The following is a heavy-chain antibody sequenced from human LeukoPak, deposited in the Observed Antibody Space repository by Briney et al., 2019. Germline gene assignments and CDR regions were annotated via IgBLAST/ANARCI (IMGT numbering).Heavy chain of an antibody. D-gene: IGHD3-22*01. Sequence: GGSLRLSCAASGFTFSVYNMHWVRKAPGKGLEWVSFISGSSSDIYYADSVKGRLTISRDNAKNSLYLQMNSLRAEDTATYYCTRDQYYSDNSGYPSDVWGQGTVVTVSS. J-gene: IGHJ3*01. CDR3: TRDQYYSDNSGYPSDV. V-gene: IGHV3-21*06. CDR1: GFTFSVYN. CDR2: ISGSSSDI.